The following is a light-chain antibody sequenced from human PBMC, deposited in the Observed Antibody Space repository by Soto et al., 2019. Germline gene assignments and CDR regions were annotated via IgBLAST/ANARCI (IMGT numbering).Light chain of an antibody. Sequence: DIVMTQSPLSLPVTPGEPASISCRSSQSLLHSNGYNYLDWYLQKPGQSPQLLIYLGSNRASGVPDRFSGSGSGTDFTLKISRVEAEDAGVYYCMQALQTPSITVGQGTRLEIK. CDR3: MQALQTPSIT. CDR2: LGS. J-gene: IGKJ5*01. CDR1: QSLLHSNGYNY. V-gene: IGKV2-28*01.